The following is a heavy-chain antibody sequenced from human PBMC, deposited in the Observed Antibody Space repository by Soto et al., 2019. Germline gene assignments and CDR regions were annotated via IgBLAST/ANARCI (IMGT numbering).Heavy chain of an antibody. V-gene: IGHV3-48*01. D-gene: IGHD4-17*01. Sequence: EVQLVESGGGLVQPGGSLRLSCAASGFTFSSYSMNWVRQAPGKGLEWVSYISSSSSTIYYADSVKGRCTISRDNAKNSLYLQMNSLRAEDTAVYYCARPPLDYGDPLFDYWGQGTLVTVSS. CDR2: ISSSSSTI. CDR1: GFTFSSYS. CDR3: ARPPLDYGDPLFDY. J-gene: IGHJ4*02.